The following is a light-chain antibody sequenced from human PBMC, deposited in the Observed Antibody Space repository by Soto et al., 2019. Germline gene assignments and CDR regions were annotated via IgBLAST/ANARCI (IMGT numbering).Light chain of an antibody. CDR2: DAS. CDR1: QHVSSSY. J-gene: IGKJ5*01. Sequence: EIVLTQSPGTLSLSPGESATLSCRASQHVSSSYLAWYQQRPGQAPRLLIYDASSRATGIPDRFSGGGSGTDFTLTISSLQPQDFADYYCQQRSHWPPITFGQGTRLEIK. CDR3: QQRSHWPPIT. V-gene: IGKV3D-20*02.